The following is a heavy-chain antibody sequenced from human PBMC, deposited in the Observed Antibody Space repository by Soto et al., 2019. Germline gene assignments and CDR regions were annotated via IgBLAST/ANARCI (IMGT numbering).Heavy chain of an antibody. J-gene: IGHJ5*02. V-gene: IGHV1-69*01. CDR3: ARIGEAGGARRYRTLAAAGTA. CDR1: GGTFSSYA. Sequence: QVQLVQSGAEVKKPGSSVKVSCKASGGTFSSYAISWVRQAPGQALEWMGGIITIFGTANYAQKFQGSVTITADESTSTAYMELSSLRSEDTAVYYCARIGEAGGARRYRTLAAAGTAWGQGTLVTVSS. CDR2: IITIFGTA. D-gene: IGHD6-13*01.